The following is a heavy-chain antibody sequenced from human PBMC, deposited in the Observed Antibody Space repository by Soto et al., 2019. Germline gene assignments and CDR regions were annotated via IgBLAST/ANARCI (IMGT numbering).Heavy chain of an antibody. CDR1: GYTFTSYD. Sequence: ASVKVSCKASGYTFTSYDINWVRQATGQGLEWMGWMNPNSGNTGYAQKFQGRVAMTRNTSISTAYMELSSLRSEDTAVYYCARKKEDIVVGPAAKGYYYYYYMYVWGKGTTVTVSS. CDR3: ARKKEDIVVGPAAKGYYYYYYMYV. V-gene: IGHV1-8*01. D-gene: IGHD2-2*01. CDR2: MNPNSGNT. J-gene: IGHJ6*03.